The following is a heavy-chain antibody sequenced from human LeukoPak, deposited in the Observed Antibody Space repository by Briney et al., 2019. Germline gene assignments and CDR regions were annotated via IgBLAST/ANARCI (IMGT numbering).Heavy chain of an antibody. CDR2: ISNRGGTI. J-gene: IGHJ4*02. Sequence: GGSLRLSCAASGFTFSDYYMSWIRQAPGKGLEWVSNISNRGGTIYYADSVKGRFTISRDNAKNSLYLQMNSLRAEDTAVYYCARVDSSGYSLFDYWGQGTLVTVSS. CDR3: ARVDSSGYSLFDY. CDR1: GFTFSDYY. V-gene: IGHV3-11*01. D-gene: IGHD3-22*01.